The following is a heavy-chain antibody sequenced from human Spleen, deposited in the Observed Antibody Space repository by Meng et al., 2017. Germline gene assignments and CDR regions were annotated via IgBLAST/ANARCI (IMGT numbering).Heavy chain of an antibody. Sequence: QVQLVQTGAEVKKPGAPVNVSCMASGDPFNKHGITGVRQAAGQGTEGMGWISCYNGDTIYAQLIQGSVTLTTDTHTNTAFMELRSLTSDDTAVYYCASVTPGRSYCDYWGQGTLVTVSS. CDR2: ISCYNGDT. J-gene: IGHJ4*02. D-gene: IGHD2-15*01. CDR3: ASVTPGRSYCDY. CDR1: GDPFNKHG. V-gene: IGHV1-18*01.